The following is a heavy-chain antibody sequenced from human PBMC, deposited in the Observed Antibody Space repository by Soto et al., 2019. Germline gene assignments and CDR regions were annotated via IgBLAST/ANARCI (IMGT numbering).Heavy chain of an antibody. V-gene: IGHV1-18*04. J-gene: IGHJ4*02. CDR1: GYSFATYD. CDR3: ATEPIYYNDGSGYYPLGH. D-gene: IGHD3-22*01. CDR2: ISAHNGDA. Sequence: VASVKVSCKASGYSFATYDFSWVRQAPGQGLECVGWISAHNGDAHYSQKFQGRVTLTTDTSTNTGYMELRSLTSDDTAVYFCATEPIYYNDGSGYYPLGHWGQGTMVTVSS.